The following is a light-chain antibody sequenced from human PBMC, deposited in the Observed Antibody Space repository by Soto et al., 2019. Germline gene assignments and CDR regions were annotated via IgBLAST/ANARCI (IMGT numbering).Light chain of an antibody. CDR3: GTWDSSLSKV. J-gene: IGLJ2*01. CDR2: DNN. V-gene: IGLV1-51*01. CDR1: SSNIGNNY. Sequence: QSVLTQPPSVSAAPGQKVTISCSGSSSNIGNNYVSWYQQLPGTAPKLLIYDNNKRPSGIPDRFSGSKSGTSATLGITGLQTGDEADYYCGTWDSSLSKVFGGGTKLTV.